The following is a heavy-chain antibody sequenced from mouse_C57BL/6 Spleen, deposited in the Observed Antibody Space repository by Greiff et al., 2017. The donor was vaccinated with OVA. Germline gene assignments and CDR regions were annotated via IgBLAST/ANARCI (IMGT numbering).Heavy chain of an antibody. V-gene: IGHV1-80*01. CDR1: GYAFSSYW. D-gene: IGHD2-4*01. CDR2: IYPGDGDT. Sequence: QVQLQQSGAELVKPGASVKISCKASGYAFSSYWMNWVKQRPGKGLEWIGQIYPGDGDTNYNGKFKGKATLTADKSSSTAYMQLSSLTSEDSAVYFCARKDNDYGTWFAYWGQGTLVTVSA. CDR3: ARKDNDYGTWFAY. J-gene: IGHJ3*01.